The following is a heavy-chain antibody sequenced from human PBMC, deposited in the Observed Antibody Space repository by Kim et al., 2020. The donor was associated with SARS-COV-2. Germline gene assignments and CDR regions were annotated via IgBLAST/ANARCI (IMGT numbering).Heavy chain of an antibody. Sequence: GGSLRLSCAASGFIFDDYAMHWVRQAPGKGLEWVSGICWKSGVIGYADSVKGRFTITRDNAKKSLYLQMNSVRAEDTALYYCAKDIWGQWTGFDYWGQGNLVTVSS. J-gene: IGHJ4*02. V-gene: IGHV3-9*01. CDR1: GFIFDDYA. D-gene: IGHD3-16*01. CDR2: ICWKSGVI. CDR3: AKDIWGQWTGFDY.